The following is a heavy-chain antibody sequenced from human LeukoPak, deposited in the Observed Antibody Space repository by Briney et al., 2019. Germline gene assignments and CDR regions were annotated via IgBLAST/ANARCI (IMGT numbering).Heavy chain of an antibody. Sequence: PGRSLRLSCEASGFTFSTYPMHWVRQAPDKGLEWVAMISHHGSNEYYADSVKGRFTISRDNSKNTLYLQMNNPRVEDTAIYYCARVHDTTGYYHYFDSWGQGTLVTVSS. V-gene: IGHV3-30*04. CDR2: ISHHGSNE. D-gene: IGHD3-9*01. J-gene: IGHJ4*02. CDR1: GFTFSTYP. CDR3: ARVHDTTGYYHYFDS.